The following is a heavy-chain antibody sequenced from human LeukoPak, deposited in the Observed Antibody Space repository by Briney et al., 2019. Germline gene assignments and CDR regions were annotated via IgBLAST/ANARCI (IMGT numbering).Heavy chain of an antibody. CDR1: GGSISSSSYY. V-gene: IGHV4-39*07. D-gene: IGHD4-17*01. CDR3: ARARYGDYAPSDY. CDR2: IYHSGST. J-gene: IGHJ4*02. Sequence: PSETLSLTCTVSGGSISSSSYYWGWIRQPPGKGLEWIGSIYHSGSTYYNPSLKSRVTISVDTSKNQFSLKLSSVTAADTAVYYCARARYGDYAPSDYWGQGTLVTVSS.